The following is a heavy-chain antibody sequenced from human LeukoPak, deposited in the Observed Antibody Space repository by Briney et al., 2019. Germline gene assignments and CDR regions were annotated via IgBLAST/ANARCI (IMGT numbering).Heavy chain of an antibody. D-gene: IGHD5-18*01. V-gene: IGHV1-69*17. Sequence: ASVKVSCKASGGTFSSYAISWVRQAPGQGLEWMXXIIPIFGIANYAQKFQGRVTITADKSTSTAYMELSSLRSEDTAVYYCARDVDTAAGFGMDVWGQGTTVTVSS. CDR2: IIPIFGIA. J-gene: IGHJ6*02. CDR1: GGTFSSYA. CDR3: ARDVDTAAGFGMDV.